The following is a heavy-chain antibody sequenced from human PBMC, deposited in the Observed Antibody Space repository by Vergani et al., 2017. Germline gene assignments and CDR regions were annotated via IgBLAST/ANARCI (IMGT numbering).Heavy chain of an antibody. CDR1: GFTFSSYA. V-gene: IGHV3-23*01. J-gene: IGHJ4*02. CDR2: IGGGGGST. CDR3: ARPINRGWYFWGY. Sequence: EVQLLESGGGLVQPGGSLRLSCAASGFTFSSYAMTWVRQAPGKGLEWVSTIGGGGGSTYYADFVKGRFTISSDNSKNTLYLQMNSLRAEDTAIYYCARPINRGWYFWGYWGQGTLVTVSS. D-gene: IGHD6-19*01.